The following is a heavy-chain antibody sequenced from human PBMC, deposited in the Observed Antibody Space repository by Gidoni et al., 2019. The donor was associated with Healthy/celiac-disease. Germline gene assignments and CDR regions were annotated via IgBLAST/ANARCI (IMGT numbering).Heavy chain of an antibody. D-gene: IGHD3-3*01. CDR3: AKDHRYYDFWSGYPYYYYGMDV. J-gene: IGHJ6*02. V-gene: IGHV3-30*18. CDR1: GFTFRTYG. Sequence: QVQLVESGGGVVQPGRSLRLSCAASGFTFRTYGMPWVRQAPGTGLEWVAVLSYEGSNKDYADSVKGRFTISRDNSKNTLYLQMNSLRAEDTAVYYCAKDHRYYDFWSGYPYYYYGMDVWGQGTTVTVSS. CDR2: LSYEGSNK.